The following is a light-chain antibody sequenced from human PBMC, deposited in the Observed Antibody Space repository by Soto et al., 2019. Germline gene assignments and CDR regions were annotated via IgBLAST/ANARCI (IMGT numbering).Light chain of an antibody. CDR2: VGTGGIVG. J-gene: IGLJ2*01. Sequence: QSVLTQPPSASASLGASVTLTCTLSSGYSNYKVDWYQQRPGKGPRFVMRVGTGGIVGSKGDGIPDRFSVLGSGLNRYLTSNNIQLQDESDCHSGADHGSGSNFLVVFGRGTKLTVL. CDR1: SGYSNYK. V-gene: IGLV9-49*01. CDR3: GADHGSGSNFLVV.